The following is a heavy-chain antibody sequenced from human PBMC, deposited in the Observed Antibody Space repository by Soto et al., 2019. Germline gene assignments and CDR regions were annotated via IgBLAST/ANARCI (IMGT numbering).Heavy chain of an antibody. CDR2: ISRSSSYI. V-gene: IGHV3-21*01. CDR1: GFTFSSYS. Sequence: GGSVRLSCAASGFTFSSYSMNWVRQAPGKGLEWVSSISRSSSYIDYADSVNGRFTISRDNAKNSLYLQMNSLRAEDTAVYSCARDLDCSGGSCYSRGYYYGMYVWRQGSTVTVCS. CDR3: ARDLDCSGGSCYSRGYYYGMYV. J-gene: IGHJ6*01. D-gene: IGHD2-15*01.